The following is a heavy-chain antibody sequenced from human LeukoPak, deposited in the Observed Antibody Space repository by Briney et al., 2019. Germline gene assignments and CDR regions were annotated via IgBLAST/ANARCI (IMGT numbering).Heavy chain of an antibody. V-gene: IGHV3-33*01. D-gene: IGHD6-19*01. CDR1: GLTFSSYG. CDR3: ARSQGGYSSGPPYYYYYGMDV. Sequence: GGSLRLSCAASGLTFSSYGMHWVRQAPGKGLEWVAVIWYDGSNKYYADSVKGRFTISRDNSKNTLYLQMNSLRAEDTAVYYCARSQGGYSSGPPYYYYYGMDVWGQGTTVTVSS. J-gene: IGHJ6*02. CDR2: IWYDGSNK.